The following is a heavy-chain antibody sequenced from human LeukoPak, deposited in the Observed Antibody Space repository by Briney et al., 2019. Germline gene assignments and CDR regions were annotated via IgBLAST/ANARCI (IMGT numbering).Heavy chain of an antibody. J-gene: IGHJ1*01. CDR1: GYTLTELS. V-gene: IGHV1-24*01. Sequence: ASVKVSCKVSGYTLTELSMHWVRPAPGKGLEWMGGFDPEDGETIYAQKFQGRVTMTEDTSTDTAYMELSSLRSEDTAVYYCATASIVVVVAADSSEYFQHWGQGTLVTVSS. CDR2: FDPEDGET. D-gene: IGHD2-15*01. CDR3: ATASIVVVVAADSSEYFQH.